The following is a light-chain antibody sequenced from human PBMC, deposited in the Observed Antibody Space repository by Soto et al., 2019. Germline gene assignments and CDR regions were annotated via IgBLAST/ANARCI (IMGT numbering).Light chain of an antibody. V-gene: IGKV3-15*01. CDR1: QHVSSD. Sequence: EKVMTQSSATLSVSPGERATLSCRASQHVSSDLAWYQQNAAQAPRLLIYGASTRATGIPARFSGSGSGTEFTLIISSLQSEDFAVYFCQKYNNWPWTFGQGTKV. CDR2: GAS. J-gene: IGKJ1*01. CDR3: QKYNNWPWT.